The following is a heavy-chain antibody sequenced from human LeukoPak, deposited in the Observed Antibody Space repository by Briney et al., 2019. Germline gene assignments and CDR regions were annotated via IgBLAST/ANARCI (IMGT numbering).Heavy chain of an antibody. V-gene: IGHV3-23*01. CDR2: ISGSGGST. Sequence: GGSLRLSCAASGFTFSSYAMSWVRQAPWKGLEWVSAISGSGGSTYYADSVKGRFTISRDNSKNTLYLQMNSLRAEDTAVYYCAKSRGYSSSWDLDYWGQGTLVTVSS. J-gene: IGHJ4*02. D-gene: IGHD6-13*01. CDR1: GFTFSSYA. CDR3: AKSRGYSSSWDLDY.